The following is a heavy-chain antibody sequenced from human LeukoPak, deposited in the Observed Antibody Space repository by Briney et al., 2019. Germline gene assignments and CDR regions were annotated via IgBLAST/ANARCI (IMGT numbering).Heavy chain of an antibody. CDR1: GFTFSSYE. Sequence: PGGSLRLSCAASGFTFSSYEMNWVRQAPGKGLEWVSYISSSGSTIYYADSVKGRFTISRDNAKNSLYLQMNSLRAEDTAVYYCASLGTYDSSGYQDYWGQGTLATVSS. D-gene: IGHD3-22*01. CDR3: ASLGTYDSSGYQDY. J-gene: IGHJ4*02. V-gene: IGHV3-48*03. CDR2: ISSSGSTI.